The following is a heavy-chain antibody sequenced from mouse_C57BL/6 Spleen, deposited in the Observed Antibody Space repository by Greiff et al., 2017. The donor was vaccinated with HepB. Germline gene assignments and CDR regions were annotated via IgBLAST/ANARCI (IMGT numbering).Heavy chain of an antibody. D-gene: IGHD2-12*01. CDR3: ARYTRYDAYFDY. V-gene: IGHV1-26*01. Sequence: EVQLQQSGPELVKPGASVKISCKASGYTFTDYYMNWVKQSHGKSLEWIGDINPNNGGTSYNQKFKGKATLTVDKSSSTAYMELRSLTSEDSAVYYCARYTRYDAYFDYWGQGTTLTVSS. CDR1: GYTFTDYY. J-gene: IGHJ2*01. CDR2: INPNNGGT.